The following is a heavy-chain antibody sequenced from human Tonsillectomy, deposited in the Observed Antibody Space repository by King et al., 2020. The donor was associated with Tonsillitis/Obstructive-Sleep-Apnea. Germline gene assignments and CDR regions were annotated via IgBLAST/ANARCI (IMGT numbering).Heavy chain of an antibody. D-gene: IGHD2-2*02. V-gene: IGHV4-34*01. CDR1: VGSFSGYY. J-gene: IGHJ5*02. CDR2: INHSGSA. CDR3: ARGGYCSSTSCYTPTNNWFDP. Sequence: VQLQQWGAGLLKPSETLSLTCAVYVGSFSGYYWSWIRQPPGKGLEWIGEINHSGSANYNPSLKSRVTISVDTSKNQFSLKLSSVTAADTAVYYGARGGYCSSTSCYTPTNNWFDPWGQGTLVTVSS.